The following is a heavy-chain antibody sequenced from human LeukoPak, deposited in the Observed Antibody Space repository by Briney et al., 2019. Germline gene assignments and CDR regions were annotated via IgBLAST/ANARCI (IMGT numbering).Heavy chain of an antibody. J-gene: IGHJ4*02. V-gene: IGHV3-30-3*01. CDR2: ISYDGSNK. CDR3: ARSLSQQLAFDY. D-gene: IGHD6-13*01. CDR1: GFTFSSYA. Sequence: GGSLRLSCAASGFTFSSYAMHWVRQAPGKGLEWVAVISYDGSNKYYADSVKGRFTISRDNSKNTLYLQMNSLRAEDTAVYYCARSLSQQLAFDYWGQGTPVTVSS.